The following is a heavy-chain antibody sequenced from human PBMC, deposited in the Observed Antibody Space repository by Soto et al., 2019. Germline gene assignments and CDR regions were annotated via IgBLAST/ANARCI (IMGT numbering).Heavy chain of an antibody. CDR2: ISGSGGST. CDR3: AKDSGVTMVRGVIDYYYYMDV. CDR1: GFTFSSYA. V-gene: IGHV3-23*01. J-gene: IGHJ6*03. D-gene: IGHD3-10*01. Sequence: GGSLRLSCAASGFTFSSYAMSWVRQAPGKGLEWVSAISGSGGSTYYADSVKGRFTISRDNSKNTLYLQMNSLRAEDTAVYYCAKDSGVTMVRGVIDYYYYMDVWGKGTTVTVSS.